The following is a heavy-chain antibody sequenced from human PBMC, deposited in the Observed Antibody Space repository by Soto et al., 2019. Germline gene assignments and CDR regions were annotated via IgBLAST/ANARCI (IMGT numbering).Heavy chain of an antibody. CDR2: IYYSGST. V-gene: IGHV4-31*03. CDR3: ARDKALGGTDY. CDR1: GGSISSGGYY. J-gene: IGHJ4*02. Sequence: SETLSLTCTVSGGSISSGGYYWSWIRQHPGKGLEWIGYIYYSGSTYYNPSLKSRVTISLDTSKNQFSLKLSSVTAADTAVYYCARDKALGGTDYWGQGTLVTVSS. D-gene: IGHD3-16*01.